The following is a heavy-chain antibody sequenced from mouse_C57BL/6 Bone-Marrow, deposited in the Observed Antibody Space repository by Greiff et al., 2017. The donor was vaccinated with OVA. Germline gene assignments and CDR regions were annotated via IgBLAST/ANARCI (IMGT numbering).Heavy chain of an antibody. V-gene: IGHV5-4*03. Sequence: EVMLVESGGGLVKPGGSLKLSCAASGFTFSSYAMSWVRQTPEKRLEWVATLSDGGSYTYYPDNVKGRFTISRDNAKNNLYLQMSHLKPEDTAMYYCARFKGYFDVWGTGTTVTVSS. J-gene: IGHJ1*03. CDR2: LSDGGSYT. CDR3: ARFKGYFDV. CDR1: GFTFSSYA.